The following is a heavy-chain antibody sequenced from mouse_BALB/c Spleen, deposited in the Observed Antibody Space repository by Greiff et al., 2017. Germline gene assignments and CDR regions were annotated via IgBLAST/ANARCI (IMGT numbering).Heavy chain of an antibody. CDR1: GFAFSSYD. CDR2: ISSGGGST. CDR3: ARRSPYYYAMDY. Sequence: EVMLVESGGGLVKPGGSLKLSCAASGFAFSSYDMSWVRQTPEKRLEWVAYISSGGGSTYYPDTVKGRFTLSRDNAKNTLYLQMSSLKSEDTAMYYCARRSPYYYAMDYWGQGTSVTVSS. J-gene: IGHJ4*01. V-gene: IGHV5-12-1*01.